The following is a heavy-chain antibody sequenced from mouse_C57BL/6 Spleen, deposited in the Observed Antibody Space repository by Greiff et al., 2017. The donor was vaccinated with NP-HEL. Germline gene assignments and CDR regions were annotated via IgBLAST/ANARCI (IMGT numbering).Heavy chain of an antibody. CDR2: IDPEDGET. CDR3: ARSDYYGSSYVLFFDD. CDR1: GFNIKDYY. D-gene: IGHD1-1*01. Sequence: VQLKQSGAELVKPGASVTLSCTASGFNIKDYYMHWVKQRTEQGLEWIGRIDPEDGETKYAPKFQGKGTITADTSSNTAYLQLSSLTSEDTAVYNCARSDYYGSSYVLFFDDWGQGTTLTVSS. J-gene: IGHJ2*01. V-gene: IGHV14-2*01.